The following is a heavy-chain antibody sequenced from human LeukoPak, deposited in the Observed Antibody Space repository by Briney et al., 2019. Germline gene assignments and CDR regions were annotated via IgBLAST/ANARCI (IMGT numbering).Heavy chain of an antibody. CDR2: IYYSGST. CDR3: ALGRTSLLRSYYYYMDV. D-gene: IGHD2-2*01. V-gene: IGHV4-59*05. Sequence: SETLSLTCSVSGGSISSYYWSWIRQPPGKGLEWIGSIYYSGSTYYNPSLKSRVTISVDTSKNQFSLKLSSVTAADTAVYYCALGRTSLLRSYYYYMDVWGKGTTVTVSS. CDR1: GGSISSYY. J-gene: IGHJ6*03.